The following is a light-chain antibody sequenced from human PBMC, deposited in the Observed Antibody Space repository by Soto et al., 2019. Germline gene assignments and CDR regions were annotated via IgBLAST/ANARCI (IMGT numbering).Light chain of an antibody. J-gene: IGKJ5*01. CDR2: GIS. V-gene: IGKV3-15*01. CDR3: QQYSQWPIP. Sequence: ENVLIHSPCTLSLSPLERATLSFMSSQSINNNYLAWYQQKPGQAPRLLIYGISTRATGVPARFSGSGSGTEFTLSISSLQSEDFAVYSCQQYSQWPIPFGQGTRLEIK. CDR1: QSINNN.